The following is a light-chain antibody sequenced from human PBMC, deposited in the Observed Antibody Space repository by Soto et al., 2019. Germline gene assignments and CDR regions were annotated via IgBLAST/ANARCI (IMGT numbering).Light chain of an antibody. Sequence: IGLPQSPATLSLSPGERATLSCRASQSVSSYLAWYQQKPGQAPRLLIYDASNRATGIPARFSGSGSGTDFTLTISSLEPEDFAVYYCQQRSNWPITFGQGTRLEI. CDR2: DAS. J-gene: IGKJ5*01. CDR3: QQRSNWPIT. CDR1: QSVSSY. V-gene: IGKV3-11*01.